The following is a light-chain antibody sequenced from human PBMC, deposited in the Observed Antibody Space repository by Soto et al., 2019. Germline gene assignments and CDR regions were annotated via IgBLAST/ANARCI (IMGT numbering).Light chain of an antibody. J-gene: IGKJ2*01. CDR1: QNVNSW. V-gene: IGKV1-5*03. Sequence: DVQVTQSPSTLSASIGDTVTMTCRASQNVNSWLAWYQQKPGKAPKLLIYKASILETGVPSRVSGGGSGTDFTLTISGLQPEDVATYYCQQYDSYPKTFGQGT. CDR2: KAS. CDR3: QQYDSYPKT.